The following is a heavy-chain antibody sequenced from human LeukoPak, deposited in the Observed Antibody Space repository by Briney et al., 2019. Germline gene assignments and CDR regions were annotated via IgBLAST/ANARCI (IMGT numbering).Heavy chain of an antibody. CDR2: IIPILGIA. Sequence: ASVAVSCKASGGTFSSYAISWVRQAPGQGLEWMGRIIPILGIANYAQKLQGRVTITADKSTSTAYMQLSSLRSEDTAVYYCARGPEGIAAAGGLNAFDIWGQGTMVTVSS. V-gene: IGHV1-69*04. CDR1: GGTFSSYA. D-gene: IGHD6-13*01. J-gene: IGHJ3*02. CDR3: ARGPEGIAAAGGLNAFDI.